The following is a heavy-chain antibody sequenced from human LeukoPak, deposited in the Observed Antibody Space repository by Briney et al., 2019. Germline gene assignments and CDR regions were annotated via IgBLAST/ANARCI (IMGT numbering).Heavy chain of an antibody. V-gene: IGHV4-39*01. CDR2: IYYSGST. CDR1: GESFSGYY. CDR3: ARLGSGSFGN. Sequence: SETLSLTCAVYGESFSGYYWAWIRQPPGKGLEWIGSIYYSGSTYYNPSLKSRVTISVDTSKNQFSLKLSSVTAADTAVYYCARLGSGSFGNWGQGTLVTVSS. J-gene: IGHJ4*02. D-gene: IGHD3-10*01.